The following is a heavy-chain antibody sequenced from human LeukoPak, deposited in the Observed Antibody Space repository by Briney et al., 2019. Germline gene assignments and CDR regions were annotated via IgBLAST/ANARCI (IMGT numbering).Heavy chain of an antibody. CDR3: YLLEVVDYYMDV. V-gene: IGHV3-73*01. CDR1: GFTFSGSA. J-gene: IGHJ6*03. CDR2: IRSKANSYAT. Sequence: SGGSLRLSCAASGFTFSGSAMHWVRQASGKGLEWVGRIRSKANSYATAYAASVKGRFTISRDDSKNTAYLQMNSLKTEDTAVYYCYLLEVVDYYMDVWGKGTTVTVSS. D-gene: IGHD2-15*01.